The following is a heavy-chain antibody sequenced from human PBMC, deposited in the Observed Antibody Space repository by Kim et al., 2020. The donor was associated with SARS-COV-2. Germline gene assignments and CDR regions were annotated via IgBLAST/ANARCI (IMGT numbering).Heavy chain of an antibody. Sequence: GGSLRLSCAASGFTFSNSPMSWVRQAPGKGLEWVATIDGRGDNTYYPGSVKGRFTISRDNSENTLYLQMNTLRAEDTAVYFCAKSGPLDYWGQGTLVTVSS. J-gene: IGHJ4*02. CDR1: GFTFSNSP. V-gene: IGHV3-23*01. CDR3: AKSGPLDY. D-gene: IGHD5-12*01. CDR2: IDGRGDNT.